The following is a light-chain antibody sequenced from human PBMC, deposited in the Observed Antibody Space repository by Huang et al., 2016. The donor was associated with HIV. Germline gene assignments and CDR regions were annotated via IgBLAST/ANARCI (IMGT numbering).Light chain of an antibody. CDR2: GAS. CDR1: QNINNK. V-gene: IGKV3-15*01. Sequence: EIVMTQSPATLSVSPGERATLSCRASQNINNKLAWYQKLPGQAPRLLIYGASTRATGFPARCSGSGSGTEFTLTISSLQSEDFALYYCQQYNSWPPLTFGGGTKVEIK. CDR3: QQYNSWPPLT. J-gene: IGKJ4*01.